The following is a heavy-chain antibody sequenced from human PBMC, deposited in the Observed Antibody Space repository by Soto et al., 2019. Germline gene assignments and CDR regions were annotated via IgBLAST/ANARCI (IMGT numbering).Heavy chain of an antibody. Sequence: SETLSLTCAVYGGSFSGYYWSWIRQPPGKGLEWIGEINHSGSTNYNPSLKSRVTISVDTSKNQFSLKRSSVTAADTAVYYCARGGNYDFWSGSSYYYYYMDVWGKGTTVTVSS. V-gene: IGHV4-34*01. CDR3: ARGGNYDFWSGSSYYYYYMDV. CDR2: INHSGST. J-gene: IGHJ6*03. CDR1: GGSFSGYY. D-gene: IGHD3-3*01.